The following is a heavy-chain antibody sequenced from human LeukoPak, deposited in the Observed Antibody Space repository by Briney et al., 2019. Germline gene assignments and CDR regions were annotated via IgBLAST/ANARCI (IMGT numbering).Heavy chain of an antibody. CDR2: ISYDGSNK. Sequence: PGRSLRLSCAASGFTFSSYAMHWVRQAPGKGLEWVAVISYDGSNKYYADSVKGRFTISRDNSKNTLYLQMNSLRAEDTAVYYCARQGHCSSTSCYPYYYYYMDVWGKGTTVTVSS. CDR3: ARQGHCSSTSCYPYYYYYMDV. CDR1: GFTFSSYA. J-gene: IGHJ6*03. D-gene: IGHD2-2*01. V-gene: IGHV3-30*04.